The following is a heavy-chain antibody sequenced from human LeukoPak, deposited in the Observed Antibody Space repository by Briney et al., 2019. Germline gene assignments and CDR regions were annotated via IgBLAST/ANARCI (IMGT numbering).Heavy chain of an antibody. Sequence: SETLSLTCTVSGGSISSGGYYWSWIRQHPGKGLEWIGYIYYSGSTYYNPSLKSRVTISVDTSKNQFSLKLSSVTAADTAVYYCARHSFATPFDYWGRGTLLTVSS. CDR3: ARHSFATPFDY. CDR1: GGSISSGGYY. J-gene: IGHJ4*02. D-gene: IGHD2-15*01. V-gene: IGHV4-31*03. CDR2: IYYSGST.